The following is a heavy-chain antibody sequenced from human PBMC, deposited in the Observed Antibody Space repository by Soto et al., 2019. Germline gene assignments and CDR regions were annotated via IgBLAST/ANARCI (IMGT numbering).Heavy chain of an antibody. Sequence: PGESLKISCQGSVYSFAGHWISWVRQVPGKGLEWMGRIDPSDSYTNYSPSFQGHVTMSADKSVKTAYLQWSSLRASDTGIYFCARQKVGATSDYWGQGTLVTVSS. V-gene: IGHV5-10-1*01. CDR1: VYSFAGHW. D-gene: IGHD1-26*01. CDR2: IDPSDSYT. J-gene: IGHJ4*02. CDR3: ARQKVGATSDY.